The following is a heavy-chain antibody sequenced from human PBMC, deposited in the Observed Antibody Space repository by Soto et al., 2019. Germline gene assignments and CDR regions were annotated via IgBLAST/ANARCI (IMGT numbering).Heavy chain of an antibody. CDR3: AHRDRASGGLVDH. CDR1: GCSLSTSGVA. CDR2: IYWDDDN. J-gene: IGHJ4*02. D-gene: IGHD3-10*01. V-gene: IGHV2-5*02. Sequence: QITLKESGPTLVKPTQALTLTFTFSGCSLSTSGVAVGWIRQSPGKALEWLSVIYWDDDNRSSPSLRNRLTITKDTSKNQVVLTMTNLDPVDTATSYCAHRDRASGGLVDHWGQGILVNVSS.